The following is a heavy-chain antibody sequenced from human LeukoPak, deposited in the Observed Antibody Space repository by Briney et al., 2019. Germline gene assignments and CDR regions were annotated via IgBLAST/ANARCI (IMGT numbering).Heavy chain of an antibody. CDR3: SRDHGYSGYLVAFYG. V-gene: IGHV1-2*02. D-gene: IGHD5-12*01. CDR2: INPNSGDT. J-gene: IGHJ3*01. Sequence: ASLKVSCKASGYTFTGYYMHWIRQAPGQGLEWMGWINPNSGDTIHAQRFQGRVTMTRDESISTAYMELSRLLSDDTAVYYCSRDHGYSGYLVAFYGWGQVTMVT. CDR1: GYTFTGYY.